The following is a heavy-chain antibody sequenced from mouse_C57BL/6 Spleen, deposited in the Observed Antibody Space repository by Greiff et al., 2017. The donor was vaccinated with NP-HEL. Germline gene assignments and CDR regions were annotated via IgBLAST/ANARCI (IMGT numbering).Heavy chain of an antibody. CDR2: INSDGGST. D-gene: IGHD4-1*01. Sequence: EVQVVESGGGLVQPGESLKLSCESSEYEFPSYDMSWVRQTPEKRLELVAAINSDGGSTYYPATMERRFIISRDNTKKTLYLQMSSLRSEDTALYYCARQTGTGYFDVWGTGTTVTVSS. CDR3: ARQTGTGYFDV. CDR1: EYEFPSYD. V-gene: IGHV5-2*01. J-gene: IGHJ1*03.